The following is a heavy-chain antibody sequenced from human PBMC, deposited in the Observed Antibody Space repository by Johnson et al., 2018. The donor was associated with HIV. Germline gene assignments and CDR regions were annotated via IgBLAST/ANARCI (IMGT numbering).Heavy chain of an antibody. CDR2: IGTAGDT. CDR1: GFTFSSYD. D-gene: IGHD3-10*01. J-gene: IGHJ3*02. Sequence: VQLVESGGGLVQPGGSLRLSCAASGFTFSSYDMHWVRQATGKGLEWVSAIGTAGDTYYPGSVKGRFTISRENAKNSLYLQMNSLRAGDTAVYYCAREGLITMVRGVKWAFDIWGQGTMVTVSS. CDR3: AREGLITMVRGVKWAFDI. V-gene: IGHV3-13*01.